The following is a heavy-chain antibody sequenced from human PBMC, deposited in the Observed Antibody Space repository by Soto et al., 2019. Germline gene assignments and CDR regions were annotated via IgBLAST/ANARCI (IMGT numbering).Heavy chain of an antibody. CDR2: IVVGSGNT. V-gene: IGHV1-58*02. D-gene: IGHD5-18*01. J-gene: IGHJ4*02. CDR3: AADLSYGEFDY. Sequence: ASVKVSCKASGYTFTNYAMQWVRQARGQRLEWIGWIVVGSGNTNYAQKFQERVTITRDMSTSTAYMELSSLRSEDTAVYYCAADLSYGEFDYWGQGTLVTVSS. CDR1: GYTFTNYA.